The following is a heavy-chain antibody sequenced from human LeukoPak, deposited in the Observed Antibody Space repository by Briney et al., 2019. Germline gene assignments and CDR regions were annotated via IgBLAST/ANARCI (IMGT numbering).Heavy chain of an antibody. CDR1: GFIFSNSY. CDR3: ARTFVSGDGYKVGYFDY. J-gene: IGHJ4*02. CDR2: IYPSGNI. V-gene: IGHV3-53*01. Sequence: GGSLRLSCAASGFIFSNSYMSWVRQAPGKGLEWVSLIYPSGNIYYADSVKGRFTISRDNSKNTLFLQMSRLRAEDTAIYYCARTFVSGDGYKVGYFDYWGQGTLVTVSS. D-gene: IGHD5-24*01.